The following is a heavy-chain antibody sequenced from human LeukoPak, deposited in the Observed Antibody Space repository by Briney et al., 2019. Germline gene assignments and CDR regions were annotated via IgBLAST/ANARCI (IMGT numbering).Heavy chain of an antibody. CDR2: IIPILGIA. CDR1: GYTFTSYG. V-gene: IGHV1-69*04. J-gene: IGHJ4*02. D-gene: IGHD3-10*01. CDR3: ARARGVITEYYFDY. Sequence: SVKVSCKASGYTFTSYGIRWVRQAPGQGLEWMGRIIPILGIANYAQKFQGRVTITADKSTSTAYMELSSLRSEDTAVYYCARARGVITEYYFDYWGQGTLVTVSS.